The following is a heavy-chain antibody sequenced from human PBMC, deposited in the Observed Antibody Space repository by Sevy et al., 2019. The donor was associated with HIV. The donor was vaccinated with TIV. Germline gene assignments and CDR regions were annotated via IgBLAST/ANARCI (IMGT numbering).Heavy chain of an antibody. J-gene: IGHJ4*02. CDR3: VRAIAADGSF. V-gene: IGHV3-7*01. CDR1: GFTFSSYD. Sequence: GGSLRLSCAASGFTFSSYDMNWVRQAPGKGLEWVANIKQDGSVKYYVDSVKGRFTISRDNARNLLYLQMNSLRVEDTALYYCVRAIAADGSFWGQGTLVTVSS. CDR2: IKQDGSVK. D-gene: IGHD6-13*01.